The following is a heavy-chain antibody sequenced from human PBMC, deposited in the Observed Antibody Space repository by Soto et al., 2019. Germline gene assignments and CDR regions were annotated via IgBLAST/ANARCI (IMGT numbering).Heavy chain of an antibody. D-gene: IGHD1-1*01. V-gene: IGHV1-46*03. J-gene: IGHJ5*02. CDR3: ARDHSWHDLVWCFDP. CDR1: GYSFPRHY. CDR2: IFPGGVNI. Sequence: ASVQVSCKAIGYSFPRHYMHWVRQEPGQGLEWMGTIFPGGVNIAYAQKFEGRVTMTKDTTTSTVYMELNSLTSEDTAVYYCARDHSWHDLVWCFDPWGQGTLVTVSS.